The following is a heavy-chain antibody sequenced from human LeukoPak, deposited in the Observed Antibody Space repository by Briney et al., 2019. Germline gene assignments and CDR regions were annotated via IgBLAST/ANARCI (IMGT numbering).Heavy chain of an antibody. Sequence: SVKVSCKASGGTFSSHGITWVRQAPGQGLEWMGGIIPMFGTANYAQKFQGRVTITADKSTSTAYMDLSSLRSEDTAVYYCARVQPHRIYYDDSDYPTRNDYWGQGTLVTVSS. V-gene: IGHV1-69*06. CDR3: ARVQPHRIYYDDSDYPTRNDY. CDR1: GGTFSSHG. J-gene: IGHJ4*02. D-gene: IGHD3-22*01. CDR2: IIPMFGTA.